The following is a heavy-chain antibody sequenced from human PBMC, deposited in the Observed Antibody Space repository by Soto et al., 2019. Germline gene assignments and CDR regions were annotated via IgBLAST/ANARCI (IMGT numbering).Heavy chain of an antibody. CDR1: GFTFSSYA. CDR3: ARVLGYCSGGRCYWGLFQH. D-gene: IGHD2-15*01. CDR2: ISGSGGST. V-gene: IGHV3-23*01. J-gene: IGHJ1*01. Sequence: GGSLRLSCAASGFTFSSYAMSWVRQAPGKGLEWVSSISGSGGSTYYVDSVKGRFTIARDNSKNTLYLQMNSLRPEDTAVYYCARVLGYCSGGRCYWGLFQHWGQGTLVTVSS.